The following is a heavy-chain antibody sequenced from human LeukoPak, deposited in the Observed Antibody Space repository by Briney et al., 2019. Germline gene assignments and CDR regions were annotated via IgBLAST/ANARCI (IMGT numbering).Heavy chain of an antibody. Sequence: SETLSLTCTVSGGSISGYYWIWVRQPPGKGLEWIGHIYSSGRSDYNPSLRSRVTMPEDTSKNQFSLTLSSVTAADTAVYYCARDNAATYDYWGQGILVTVSS. D-gene: IGHD1-26*01. V-gene: IGHV4-59*01. CDR1: GGSISGYY. CDR3: ARDNAATYDY. J-gene: IGHJ4*02. CDR2: IYSSGRS.